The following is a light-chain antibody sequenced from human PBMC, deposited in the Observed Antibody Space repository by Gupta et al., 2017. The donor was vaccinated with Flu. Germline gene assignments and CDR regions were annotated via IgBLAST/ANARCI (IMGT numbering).Light chain of an antibody. CDR1: QGIKKY. CDR2: DAS. V-gene: IGKV1-33*01. Sequence: PSSLSASVGDRVTITCQASQGIKKYLNWFRQKPGKAPKLLIYDASKLKTGVPSTFSGSGYETDFPFTISSLQPEDFATYYCLQDGDLPYTFGQGTKLEIK. J-gene: IGKJ2*01. CDR3: LQDGDLPYT.